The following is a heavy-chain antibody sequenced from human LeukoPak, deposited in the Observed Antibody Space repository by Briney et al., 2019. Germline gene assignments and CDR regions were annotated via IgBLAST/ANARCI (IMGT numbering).Heavy chain of an antibody. D-gene: IGHD3-10*01. CDR1: GYIFTGYY. V-gene: IGHV1-2*02. CDR2: INPNSGGT. Sequence: ASVKLSCKASGYIFTGYYMHWVRQAPGQGLEWMGWINPNSGGTNYAQKFQGRVTMTRDTSISTAYMELSRLRSDDTAVYYCARARPPAYYYGSGSYYKYYYYYYMDVWGKGTTVTISS. CDR3: ARARPPAYYYGSGSYYKYYYYYYMDV. J-gene: IGHJ6*03.